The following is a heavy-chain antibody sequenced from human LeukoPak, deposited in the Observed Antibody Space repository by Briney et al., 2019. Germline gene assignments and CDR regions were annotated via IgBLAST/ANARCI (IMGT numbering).Heavy chain of an antibody. Sequence: GGSLRLSCAASGFTFSSYAMSWVRQAPGKGLEWVSAISGSGGSTYYADSVEGRFTISRDNSKNTLYLQMNGLRAEDTAVYYCANGRLVTEHWGQGTLVTVSS. D-gene: IGHD4-23*01. CDR2: ISGSGGST. CDR3: ANGRLVTEH. V-gene: IGHV3-23*01. CDR1: GFTFSSYA. J-gene: IGHJ1*01.